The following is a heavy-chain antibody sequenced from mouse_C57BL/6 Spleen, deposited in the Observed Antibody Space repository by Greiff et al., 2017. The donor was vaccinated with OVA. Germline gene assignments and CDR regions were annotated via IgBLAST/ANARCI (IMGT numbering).Heavy chain of an antibody. J-gene: IGHJ1*03. CDR2: ISSGGGYI. D-gene: IGHD1-1*01. V-gene: IGHV5-9-1*02. CDR3: TRGRNYGSSYWYFDV. CDR1: GFTFSSYA. Sequence: EVQLVESGEGLVKPGGSLKLSCAASGFTFSSYAMSWVRQTPEQRLEWVAYISSGGGYIYYADTVKGRFTISRDNARNTLYLQMSSLKSEDTAMDYCTRGRNYGSSYWYFDVWGTGTTVTVSS.